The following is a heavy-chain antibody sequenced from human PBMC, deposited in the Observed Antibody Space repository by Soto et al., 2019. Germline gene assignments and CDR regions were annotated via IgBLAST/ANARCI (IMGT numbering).Heavy chain of an antibody. J-gene: IGHJ4*02. D-gene: IGHD3-10*01. Sequence: GGSLRLSCAASGFTFNNYILHWVRQTPGKGLEWVAMILHDGNNKYYADSVKGRFTISRDNSKSTLYLQMNSLTTEDTAIYYCARDDEDGSYCDLGYWGQGT. CDR3: ARDDEDGSYCDLGY. CDR1: GFTFNNYI. CDR2: ILHDGNNK. V-gene: IGHV3-30-3*01.